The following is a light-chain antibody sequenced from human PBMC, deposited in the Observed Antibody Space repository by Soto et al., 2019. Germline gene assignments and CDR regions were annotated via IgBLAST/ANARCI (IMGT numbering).Light chain of an antibody. Sequence: QSALTQPASVSGSPGQSITISCTGTSSDVGGYNYVSWYQQHPGKAPKLMIYEVSTRPSGVSNRFSGSKSGNTASLTISGLQAEDEADYYCSSYTSSSTLHYVFGTGTKLTVL. J-gene: IGLJ1*01. CDR2: EVS. V-gene: IGLV2-14*01. CDR3: SSYTSSSTLHYV. CDR1: SSDVGGYNY.